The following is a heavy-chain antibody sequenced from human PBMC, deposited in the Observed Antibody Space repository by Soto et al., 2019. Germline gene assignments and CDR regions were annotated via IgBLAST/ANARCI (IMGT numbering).Heavy chain of an antibody. CDR2: ISSSSSYI. CDR3: ARVMGVEMATLDY. J-gene: IGHJ4*02. V-gene: IGHV3-21*01. CDR1: GFTFSSYS. D-gene: IGHD5-12*01. Sequence: EVQLVESGGGLVKPGGSLRLSCAASGFTFSSYSMNWVRQAPGKGLEWVSSISSSSSYIYYADSVKGRFTISRDNAKNSLYLQMNSLRAEDTAVYYCARVMGVEMATLDYWGQGTLVTVSS.